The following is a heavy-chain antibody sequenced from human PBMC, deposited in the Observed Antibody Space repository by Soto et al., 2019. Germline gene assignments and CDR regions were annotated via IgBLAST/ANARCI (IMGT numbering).Heavy chain of an antibody. D-gene: IGHD6-19*01. V-gene: IGHV4-31*03. CDR3: VRCRGHTGSGPGGWWFDP. J-gene: IGHJ5*02. CDR1: GDAISRGGYY. CDR2: SYYSGNT. Sequence: QVQLQESGPGLVKPSQTLSLMCTVSGDAISRGGYYWGWIRQHPGKGLQWLGYSYYSGNTYYSPSRRGRITISVDMSENQFSLKLTSATAADTAVYYCVRCRGHTGSGPGGWWFDPWGQGTLVTVSS.